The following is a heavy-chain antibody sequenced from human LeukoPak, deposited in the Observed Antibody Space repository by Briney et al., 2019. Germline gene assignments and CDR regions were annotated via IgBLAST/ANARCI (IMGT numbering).Heavy chain of an antibody. D-gene: IGHD4-17*01. CDR2: ISSNGGST. Sequence: GGSLRLSCAASGFTFSSYAMHWVRQAPGKGLEYVSAISSNGGSTYYANSVKGRFTISRDNSKNTLYLQMGSLRAEDTAVYYCARDFQSTVTTPFDYWGQGTLVTVSS. J-gene: IGHJ4*02. V-gene: IGHV3-64*01. CDR3: ARDFQSTVTTPFDY. CDR1: GFTFSSYA.